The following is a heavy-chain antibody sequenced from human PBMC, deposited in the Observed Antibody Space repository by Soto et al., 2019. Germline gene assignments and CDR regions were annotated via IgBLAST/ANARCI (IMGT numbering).Heavy chain of an antibody. V-gene: IGHV1-2*04. CDR2: INPNSGGT. D-gene: IGHD6-6*01. Sequence: ASVKVSCKASGYTFTGYYMHWVRQAPGQGLEWMGWINPNSGGTNYAQKFQGWVTMTRDTSISTAYMELSRLRSDDTAVYYCARQRQLVPEPQNYYYYGMDVWGQGTTVTVSS. J-gene: IGHJ6*02. CDR1: GYTFTGYY. CDR3: ARQRQLVPEPQNYYYYGMDV.